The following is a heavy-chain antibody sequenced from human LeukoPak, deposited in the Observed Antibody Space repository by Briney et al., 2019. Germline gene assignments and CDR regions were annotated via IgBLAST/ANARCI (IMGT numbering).Heavy chain of an antibody. Sequence: GGSLRLSCAASGFTVSSNYMSWVRQAPGKGLEWVSVIYSGGSTYYADSVKGRFTISRDNSKNTLCLQMNSLRAEDTAVYYCARAGYGGNSHTDYWGQGTLVTVSS. V-gene: IGHV3-66*01. D-gene: IGHD4-23*01. CDR3: ARAGYGGNSHTDY. CDR1: GFTVSSNY. CDR2: IYSGGST. J-gene: IGHJ4*02.